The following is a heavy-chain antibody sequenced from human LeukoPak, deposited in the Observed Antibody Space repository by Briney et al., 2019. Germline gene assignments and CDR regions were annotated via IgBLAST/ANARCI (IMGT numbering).Heavy chain of an antibody. CDR1: GFTFSSFT. CDR2: ISVSGGTT. CDR3: AKDRGY. J-gene: IGHJ4*02. V-gene: IGHV3-23*01. Sequence: GRSLRLSCAASGFTFSSFTMTWVRQAPGKGLEWVSGISVSGGTTYYADSVKGRFTISRDDSKNTLYLQMNSLRTEDTAVYYCAKDRGYWGQGTLVTVSS.